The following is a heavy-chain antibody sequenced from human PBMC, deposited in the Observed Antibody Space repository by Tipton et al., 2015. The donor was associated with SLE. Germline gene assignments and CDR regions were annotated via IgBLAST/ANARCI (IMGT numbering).Heavy chain of an antibody. CDR3: ARGKRHYDVLTGYYSKPHYFDF. Sequence: TLSLTCAVSGGSLNGYYWTWIRQSPGKGLEWIGEINHSGQTNYGPSLRSRLTILIDTSKNQFSLRLSSVTAADTAVYYCARGKRHYDVLTGYYSKPHYFDFWGQGTVVAVSP. CDR1: GGSLNGYY. CDR2: INHSGQT. J-gene: IGHJ4*02. D-gene: IGHD3-9*01. V-gene: IGHV4-34*01.